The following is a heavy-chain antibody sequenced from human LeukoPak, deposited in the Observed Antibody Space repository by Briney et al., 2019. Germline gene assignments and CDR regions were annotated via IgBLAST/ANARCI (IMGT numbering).Heavy chain of an antibody. Sequence: PSETLSLTCAVYGGSITGYYWSWIRQTPGRGLEWVGEIHYTGATSYNPSLKSRATISTDTSRNQFSLRLSSVTAADTAVYYCARGNILTGYCFDFWGQGALVTVSS. D-gene: IGHD3-9*01. CDR1: GGSITGYY. CDR3: ARGNILTGYCFDF. V-gene: IGHV4-34*01. J-gene: IGHJ4*02. CDR2: IHYTGAT.